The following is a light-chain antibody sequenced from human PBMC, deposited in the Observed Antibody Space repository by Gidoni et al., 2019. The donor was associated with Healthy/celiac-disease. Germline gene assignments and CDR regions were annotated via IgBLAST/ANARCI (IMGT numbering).Light chain of an antibody. CDR3: QQRSNWPGPLT. V-gene: IGKV3-11*01. CDR2: DAS. Sequence: EIVLTQPPATLSLSPGERATLSCRASQSVRSYLAWYQQKPGQAPRLLIYDASNRATGIPARFSGSGSGTDFTLTISSLEPEDVAVYYCQQRSNWPGPLTFGGGTKVEIK. J-gene: IGKJ4*01. CDR1: QSVRSY.